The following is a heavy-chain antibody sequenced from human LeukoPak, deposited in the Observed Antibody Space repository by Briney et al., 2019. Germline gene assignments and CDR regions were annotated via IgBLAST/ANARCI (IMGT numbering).Heavy chain of an antibody. CDR2: IYYSGST. Sequence: SETLSLTCTVSGGSISSYYWSWVRQPPGKGLEWIGYIYYSGSTNYNPSLKSRVTISVDTSKNQFSLKLSSVTAADTAVYYCARLTPKRIYYYYYMDVWGKGTTVTVSS. CDR3: ARLTPKRIYYYYYMDV. D-gene: IGHD1-14*01. J-gene: IGHJ6*03. V-gene: IGHV4-59*08. CDR1: GGSISSYY.